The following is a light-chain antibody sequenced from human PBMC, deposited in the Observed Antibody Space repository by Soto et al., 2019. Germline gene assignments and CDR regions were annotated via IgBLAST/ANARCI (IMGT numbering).Light chain of an antibody. CDR2: GAS. J-gene: IGKJ1*01. V-gene: IGKV3-15*01. CDR1: QSVSSN. Sequence: TQSPATLSLSPGERATLSCRASQSVSSNLAWYQNKPGQAPTLLIYGASTRATGIPARFSGSVSGTEFTLTISSLQPEDFAAYDCQQYKNWPPVTFGQGTKVDNK. CDR3: QQYKNWPPVT.